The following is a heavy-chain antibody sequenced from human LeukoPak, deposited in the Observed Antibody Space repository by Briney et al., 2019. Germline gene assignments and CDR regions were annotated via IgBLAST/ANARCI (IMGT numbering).Heavy chain of an antibody. V-gene: IGHV1-2*02. Sequence: ASVKVSCKASGYSFTDYYMHWVRQAPGRGLEWMGWISPRSGDTSYAQKFQGRVTMTRDTSINTVDMDLSGLTSDDTAVFYCARADLRGYAFDIWGQGTMVTVSS. J-gene: IGHJ3*02. CDR3: ARADLRGYAFDI. CDR2: ISPRSGDT. CDR1: GYSFTDYY. D-gene: IGHD2-15*01.